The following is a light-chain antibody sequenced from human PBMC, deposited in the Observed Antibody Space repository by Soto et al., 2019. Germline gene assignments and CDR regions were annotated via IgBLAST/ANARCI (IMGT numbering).Light chain of an antibody. J-gene: IGKJ4*01. CDR1: QSISSW. CDR3: QQYDNYKPLT. V-gene: IGKV1-5*01. CDR2: DAS. Sequence: DSQMTQSPSTLAASVGDRGTITWRASQSISSWLAWYQQNPGKAPNLLIFDASSLESGTPSRFSGRRSGTQFTLTIDGLQPDDFATYLCQQYDNYKPLTFGGGTKVDIK.